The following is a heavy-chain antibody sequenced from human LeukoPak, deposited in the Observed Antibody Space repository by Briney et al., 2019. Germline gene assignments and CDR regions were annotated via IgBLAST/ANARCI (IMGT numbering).Heavy chain of an antibody. CDR1: GFTFSSYA. V-gene: IGHV3-23*01. CDR2: ISGSGATT. D-gene: IGHD2-15*01. Sequence: GGSLRLSCAASGFTFSSYAMTWVRQAPGKGLEWVSTISGSGATTYYADSVKGRFTISRDNSKNTLYLHMNSVRGEDTAMYYCANGDCRGGRCSSGAHWGQGTLVTVSS. J-gene: IGHJ4*02. CDR3: ANGDCRGGRCSSGAH.